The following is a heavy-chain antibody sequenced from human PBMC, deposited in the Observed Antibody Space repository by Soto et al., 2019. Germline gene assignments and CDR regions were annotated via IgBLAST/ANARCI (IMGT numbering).Heavy chain of an antibody. J-gene: IGHJ2*01. CDR3: AKRGILGAQGMAYFDL. Sequence: QVQLLESGGGVVQPGRSLRLSCAASGFTFNTYAMHWVRQSPGKGLDWVAVLTPDGTEQYYADSVKGRFTISRDNSKNTLYLQMNSLGLEDMSIYHCAKRGILGAQGMAYFDLWGRGTLVTVSS. V-gene: IGHV3-30*18. D-gene: IGHD1-26*01. CDR1: GFTFNTYA. CDR2: LTPDGTEQ.